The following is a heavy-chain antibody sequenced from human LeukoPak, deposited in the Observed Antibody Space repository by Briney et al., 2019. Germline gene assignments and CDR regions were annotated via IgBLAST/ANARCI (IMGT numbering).Heavy chain of an antibody. CDR2: IYTSGST. J-gene: IGHJ3*02. D-gene: IGHD3-9*01. CDR1: GGSISSGSYY. Sequence: SETLSLTCTVSGGSISSGSYYWSWIRQPAGKGLEWIGRIYTSGSTNYNPSLKSRVTISVDTSKNQFSLKLSSVTAADTAVYYCARDSTAPYDILTGYPPWGAFDIWGQGTMVTVSS. CDR3: ARDSTAPYDILTGYPPWGAFDI. V-gene: IGHV4-61*02.